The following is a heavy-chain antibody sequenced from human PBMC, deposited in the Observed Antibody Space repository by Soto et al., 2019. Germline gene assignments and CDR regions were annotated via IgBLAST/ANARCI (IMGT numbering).Heavy chain of an antibody. Sequence: SGPPLVNPTETLTLTCIVSGFSLTDTRMGVSWIRQAPGKALEWLAHIISNDDKSYSTSLKSRLTISKDTSKSQVVLRMTNMDPVDTGRYYCAXALFYSDSDGYYFGFDYWGPGTLVTVSS. CDR1: GFSLTDTRMG. CDR3: AXALFYSDSDGYYFGFDY. J-gene: IGHJ4*02. V-gene: IGHV2-26*01. D-gene: IGHD3-22*01. CDR2: IISNDDK.